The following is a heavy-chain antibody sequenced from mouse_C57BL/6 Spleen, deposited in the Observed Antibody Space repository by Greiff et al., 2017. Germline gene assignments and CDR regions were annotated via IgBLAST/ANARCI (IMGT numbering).Heavy chain of an antibody. V-gene: IGHV5-4*01. Sequence: DVMLVESGGGLVKPGGSLKLSCAASGFTFSSYAMSWVRQTPEKRLEWVATISDGGSYTYYPDNVKGRFTISRDNANNNLYLQMSHLKSEDTARYYCARDRYDYYAMDYWGQGTSVTVSS. CDR3: ARDRYDYYAMDY. J-gene: IGHJ4*01. CDR2: ISDGGSYT. D-gene: IGHD1-1*01. CDR1: GFTFSSYA.